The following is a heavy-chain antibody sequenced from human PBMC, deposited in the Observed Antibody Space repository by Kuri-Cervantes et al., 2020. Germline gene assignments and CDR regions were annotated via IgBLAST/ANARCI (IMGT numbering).Heavy chain of an antibody. CDR1: GFAFSIYT. J-gene: IGHJ4*02. CDR2: ISGSGGDT. D-gene: IGHD3-10*01. Sequence: LSLTCAASGFAFSIYTMSWVRQAPGKGLEWVSEISGSGGDTNYADAVKGRFTISRDNSKNTLYLQMNSLRAEDTAVYYCAKRFGSGSFDYWGQGTMVTVSS. CDR3: AKRFGSGSFDY. V-gene: IGHV3-23*01.